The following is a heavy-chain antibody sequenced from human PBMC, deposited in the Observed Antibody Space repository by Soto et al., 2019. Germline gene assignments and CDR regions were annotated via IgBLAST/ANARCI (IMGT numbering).Heavy chain of an antibody. J-gene: IGHJ4*02. V-gene: IGHV3-53*01. Sequence: EVQLVESGGGLIHPGGSLRLSCAASGFNVNSDYMNWVRQTPGKGLEWVASIYSGETTYYADSVRGRFTISSDKSKNTLYSQLSSLRIEDTAVYYCTRDGRGLGRLSLFEYWGQGVLVTVSS. D-gene: IGHD2-21*02. CDR2: IYSGETT. CDR1: GFNVNSDY. CDR3: TRDGRGLGRLSLFEY.